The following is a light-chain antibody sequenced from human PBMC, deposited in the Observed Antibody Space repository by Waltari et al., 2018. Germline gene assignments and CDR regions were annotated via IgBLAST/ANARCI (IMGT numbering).Light chain of an antibody. Sequence: QSVLTQPPSASGTPGQRVTISCSGSSSNIGSNTVNWYLQLPGTAPKLLIYRNDQRHSGVPDRFSGTKSGTSASLAISGLQSEDEADYYCAAWDDSLNGPVFGGGTKLTVV. CDR1: SSNIGSNT. CDR2: RND. CDR3: AAWDDSLNGPV. V-gene: IGLV1-44*01. J-gene: IGLJ3*02.